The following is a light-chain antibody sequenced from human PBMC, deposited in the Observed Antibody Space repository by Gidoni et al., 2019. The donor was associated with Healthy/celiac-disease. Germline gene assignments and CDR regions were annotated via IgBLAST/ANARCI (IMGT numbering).Light chain of an antibody. CDR1: QSVLYSSNNKNY. V-gene: IGKV4-1*01. CDR2: WAS. J-gene: IGKJ2*01. CDR3: QQSYSTPYT. Sequence: DIVMTQSPDTLAESLGERATINCKSSQSVLYSSNNKNYLAWYQQKPGQPPKLLIYWASTRESGVPDRFSGSGSGTDFTLTISSLQAEDVAVYYCQQSYSTPYTFGQGTKLEIK.